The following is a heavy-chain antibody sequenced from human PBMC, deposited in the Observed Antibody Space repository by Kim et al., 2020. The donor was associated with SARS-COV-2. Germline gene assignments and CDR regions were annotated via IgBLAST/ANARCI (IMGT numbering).Heavy chain of an antibody. CDR2: INPSGGST. CDR3: ANENPRGGSYDY. V-gene: IGHV1-46*01. Sequence: ASVKVSCKASGYTFTSYYMHWVRQAPGQGLEWMGIINPSGGSTSYAQKFQGRVTMTRDTSTSTVYMELSSLRSEDTAVYYCANENPRGGSYDYWGQGTLVTVSS. D-gene: IGHD1-26*01. CDR1: GYTFTSYY. J-gene: IGHJ4*02.